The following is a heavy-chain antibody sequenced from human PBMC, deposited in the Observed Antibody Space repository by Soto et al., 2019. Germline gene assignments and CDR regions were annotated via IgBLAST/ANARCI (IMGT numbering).Heavy chain of an antibody. V-gene: IGHV3-23*01. CDR1: GFTFSSYA. D-gene: IGHD3-10*01. Sequence: PGGSLRLSCAASGFTFSSYAMSWVRQAPGKGLEWVSAISGSGGSTYYADSVKGRFTISRDNSKNTLYLQMNSLRAEDTAVYYCAKEVTGITMVRGVIAPYYYYGMDVWGQGTTVTVSS. CDR2: ISGSGGST. CDR3: AKEVTGITMVRGVIAPYYYYGMDV. J-gene: IGHJ6*02.